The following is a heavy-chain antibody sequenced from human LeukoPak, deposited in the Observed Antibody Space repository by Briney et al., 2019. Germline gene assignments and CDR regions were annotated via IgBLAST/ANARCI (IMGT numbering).Heavy chain of an antibody. V-gene: IGHV3-23*01. Sequence: GGSLRLSCAASGFTFTSYAMSWVCQAPGKGLEWVSGISASGGSTYYADSVKGRFTFSRDNSKNTLYLQMNSLRAEDTAVYFCAKRTAAVGPYFDFWGQGTLVTVSS. CDR1: GFTFTSYA. CDR3: AKRTAAVGPYFDF. D-gene: IGHD6-13*01. CDR2: ISASGGST. J-gene: IGHJ4*02.